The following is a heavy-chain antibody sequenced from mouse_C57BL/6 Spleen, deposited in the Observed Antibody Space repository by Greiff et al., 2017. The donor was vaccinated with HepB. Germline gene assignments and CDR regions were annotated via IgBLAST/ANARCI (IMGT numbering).Heavy chain of an antibody. CDR2: ISYDGSN. CDR1: GYSITSGYY. CDR3: ARAEGAYGYDGYFDV. Sequence: EVKLQESGPGLVKPSQSLSLTCSVTGYSITSGYYWNWIRQFPGNKLEWMGYISYDGSNNYNPSLKNRISITRDTSKNQFFLKLNSVTTEDSATSYCARAEGAYGYDGYFDVWGTGTTVTVSS. J-gene: IGHJ1*03. D-gene: IGHD2-14*01. V-gene: IGHV3-6*01.